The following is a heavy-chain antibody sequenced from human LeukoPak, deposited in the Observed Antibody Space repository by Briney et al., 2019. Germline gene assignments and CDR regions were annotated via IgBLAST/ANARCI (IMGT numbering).Heavy chain of an antibody. CDR3: ASAVVPAAATDY. J-gene: IGHJ4*02. D-gene: IGHD2-2*01. CDR2: INPNRGGT. CDR1: GYTFTGYY. V-gene: IGHV1-2*02. Sequence: ASVKVSCKASGYTFTGYYMHWVRQAPGQGLEWMGWINPNRGGTNYAQKFQGRVTMTRDTSISTAYMELSRLRSDDTAVYYCASAVVPAAATDYWGQGTLVTVSS.